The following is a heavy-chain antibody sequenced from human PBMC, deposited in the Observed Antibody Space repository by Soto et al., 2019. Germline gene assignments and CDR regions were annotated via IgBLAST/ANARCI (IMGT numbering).Heavy chain of an antibody. CDR1: GFTFSSYS. Sequence: GGSLRLSCAASGFTFSSYSMNWVRQAPGKGLEWVSSISSSSSYRYYADSVKGRFTISRDNAKNSLYLQMNSLRAEDTAVYYCARGGRDVVVPAAIPNFDYWGQGTLVTVSS. CDR2: ISSSSSYR. CDR3: ARGGRDVVVPAAIPNFDY. J-gene: IGHJ4*02. D-gene: IGHD2-2*02. V-gene: IGHV3-21*01.